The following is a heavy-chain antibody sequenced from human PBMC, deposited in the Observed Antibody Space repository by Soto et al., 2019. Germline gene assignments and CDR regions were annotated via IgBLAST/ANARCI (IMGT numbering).Heavy chain of an antibody. CDR3: ARDGHCSGGSCYSSPGYFDY. V-gene: IGHV4-30-4*01. CDR2: IYYSGST. J-gene: IGHJ4*02. D-gene: IGHD2-15*01. Sequence: PSETLSLTCTVSGGSISSGDYYWSWIRQPPGKGLEWIGYIYYSGSTYYNPSLKSRVTISVDTSKNQFSLKLSSVTAADTAVYYCARDGHCSGGSCYSSPGYFDYWGQGTLVTVSS. CDR1: GGSISSGDYY.